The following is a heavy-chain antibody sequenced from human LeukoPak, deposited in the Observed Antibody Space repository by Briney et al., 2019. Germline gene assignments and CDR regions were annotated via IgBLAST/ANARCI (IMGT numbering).Heavy chain of an antibody. V-gene: IGHV1-46*01. CDR1: GYTFTSYY. J-gene: IGHJ6*03. Sequence: ASVKVSCKPSGYTFTSYYMHWVRQAPGQGLEWMGIINPSGGSTSYAQKFQGRVTMTRDMSTSTVYMELSSLRSEDTAVYYCASRGYSYGKTEAQNYYMDVWGKGTTVTVSS. D-gene: IGHD5-18*01. CDR3: ASRGYSYGKTEAQNYYMDV. CDR2: INPSGGST.